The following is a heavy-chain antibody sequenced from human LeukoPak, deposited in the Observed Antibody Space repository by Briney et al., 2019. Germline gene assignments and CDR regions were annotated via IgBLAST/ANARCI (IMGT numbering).Heavy chain of an antibody. CDR3: ARVRSYSGDYWSFDY. Sequence: PGRSLRLSCAASGFTFSSYAMHWVRQAPGKGLEWVAVISYDGSNKYYADSVKGRFTISRDNSKNTLYLQMNSLRAEDTAVYYCARVRSYSGDYWSFDYWGQGTLVTVSS. CDR2: ISYDGSNK. D-gene: IGHD4-17*01. J-gene: IGHJ4*02. CDR1: GFTFSSYA. V-gene: IGHV3-30-3*01.